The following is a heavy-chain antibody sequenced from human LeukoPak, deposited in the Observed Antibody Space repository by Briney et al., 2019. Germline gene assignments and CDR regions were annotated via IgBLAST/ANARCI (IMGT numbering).Heavy chain of an antibody. J-gene: IGHJ4*02. D-gene: IGHD1-26*01. CDR3: AKEYGGGVFDY. CDR1: GFTFNHYG. CDR2: ISGSGYST. Sequence: GGSLRLSCAASGFTFNHYGMSWVRQAPGKGLEWVSAISGSGYSTYYADSVKGRFTISRDNSKNTLYLQMNSLRAEDTAVYYCAKEYGGGVFDYWGQGTLVTVSS. V-gene: IGHV3-23*01.